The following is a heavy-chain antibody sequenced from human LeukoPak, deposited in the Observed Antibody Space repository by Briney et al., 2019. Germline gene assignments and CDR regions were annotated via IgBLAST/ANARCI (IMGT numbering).Heavy chain of an antibody. D-gene: IGHD2-2*01. CDR2: ISYDGSNK. CDR1: GFTFSSYA. Sequence: GRSLRLSCAASGFTFSSYALHWVRQAPGKGLEWVALISYDGSNKYYADSVKGRFTISRDNSKNTLHPQMNSVRAEDTAIYYCARGDKQLLFNRNKGGFDPWGQGTLVTVSS. V-gene: IGHV3-30*04. J-gene: IGHJ5*02. CDR3: ARGDKQLLFNRNKGGFDP.